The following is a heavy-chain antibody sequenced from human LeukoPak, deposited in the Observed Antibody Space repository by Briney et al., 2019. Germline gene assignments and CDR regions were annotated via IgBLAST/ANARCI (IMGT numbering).Heavy chain of an antibody. CDR1: GGSISSYY. Sequence: SETLSLTCTVSGGSISSYYWSWIRQPPGKGLEWIGYIYYSGSTNYNPSLKSRVTISVDTSKNQFSLKLSSVTAADTAVYYCASIAVAGTAHGHYYGMDVWGQGTTVTVSS. CDR2: IYYSGST. V-gene: IGHV4-59*08. D-gene: IGHD6-19*01. J-gene: IGHJ6*02. CDR3: ASIAVAGTAHGHYYGMDV.